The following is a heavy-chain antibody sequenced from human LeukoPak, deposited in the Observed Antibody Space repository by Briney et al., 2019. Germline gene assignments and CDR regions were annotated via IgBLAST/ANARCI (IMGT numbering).Heavy chain of an antibody. CDR1: GASISGGSYY. V-gene: IGHV4-61*10. CDR2: IYYSGTT. CDR3: ARADYDSSGYWSY. D-gene: IGHD3-22*01. Sequence: SETLSLTCTVSGASISGGSYYWSWIRQPAGKGLEWIGYIYYSGTTNYNPSLKSRVSMSVDTSKNQFSLKLSSVAAADTAVYYCARADYDSSGYWSYWGQGTLVTVSS. J-gene: IGHJ4*02.